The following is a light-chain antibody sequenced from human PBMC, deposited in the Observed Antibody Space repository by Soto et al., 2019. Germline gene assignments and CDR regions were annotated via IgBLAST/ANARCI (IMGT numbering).Light chain of an antibody. CDR1: QSVSSY. V-gene: IGKV3-11*01. CDR3: QQRSNWPPG. J-gene: IGKJ5*01. Sequence: EIVLTQSPATLSLSPGERATLSCRASQSVSSYLAWYQQKPDQAPRLLIYDASNRATGIPARFSGSGSGTDFTLTISSLEPEDFAVYYCQQRSNWPPGFGQGIRLEIK. CDR2: DAS.